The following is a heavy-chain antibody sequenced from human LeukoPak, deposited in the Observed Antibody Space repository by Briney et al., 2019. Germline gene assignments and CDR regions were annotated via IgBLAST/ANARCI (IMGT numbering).Heavy chain of an antibody. CDR1: GGSISSSSYY. V-gene: IGHV4-39*01. J-gene: IGHJ3*01. CDR3: ARLLYYYDSSGAH. CDR2: IYYSGST. Sequence: SETLSLTCTVSGGSISSSSYYWGWIRQPPGKGLEWIGSIYYSGSTYYNPSLKSRVTISVDTSKNQFSLKLSSVTAADTAVYYCARLLYYYDSSGAHWGQGTMVTVSS. D-gene: IGHD3-22*01.